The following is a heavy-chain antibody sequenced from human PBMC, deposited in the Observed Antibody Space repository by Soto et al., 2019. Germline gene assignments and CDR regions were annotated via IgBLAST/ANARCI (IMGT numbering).Heavy chain of an antibody. D-gene: IGHD3-9*01. J-gene: IGHJ4*02. V-gene: IGHV4-4*02. CDR2: IYHSGST. Sequence: QVQLQESGPGLVKPSETLSLTCAVSGDSISSGSWWSWVRQSPGKGLEWIGEIYHSGSTNYNPSLKSRVTISLDMSKNQFSLRLNSVTAAATAVYYCARDPTDDTLIHFDYWGRGTLVIVSS. CDR1: GDSISSGSW. CDR3: ARDPTDDTLIHFDY.